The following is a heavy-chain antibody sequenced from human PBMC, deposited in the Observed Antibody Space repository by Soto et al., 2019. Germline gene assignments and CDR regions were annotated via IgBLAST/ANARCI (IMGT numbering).Heavy chain of an antibody. Sequence: RGSLILSCAASGFTFSSYALNWVRQAPGKGLEWVSGITGGGSTTFYAGSVKGRFTISRDNSRNTVYLQMNSVRAEDTAIYYCAKDRSGGWFDDALDFRAQRTMVTVSS. D-gene: IGHD3-10*01. J-gene: IGHJ3*01. CDR3: AKDRSGGWFDDALDF. CDR2: ITGGGSTT. CDR1: GFTFSSYA. V-gene: IGHV3-23*01.